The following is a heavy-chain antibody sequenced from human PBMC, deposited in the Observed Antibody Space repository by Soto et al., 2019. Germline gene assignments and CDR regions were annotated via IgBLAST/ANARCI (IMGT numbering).Heavy chain of an antibody. CDR1: GFTFSSYA. CDR3: ARDRGYYGDYVWATNETPYYYGMDV. V-gene: IGHV3-30-3*01. J-gene: IGHJ6*02. Sequence: PGGSLRLSCAASGFTFSSYAMHWVRQAPGKGLEWVAVISYDGSNKYYADSVKGRFTISRDNSKNTLYLQMNSLRAEDTAVYYCARDRGYYGDYVWATNETPYYYGMDVWGQGTTVTVSS. CDR2: ISYDGSNK. D-gene: IGHD4-17*01.